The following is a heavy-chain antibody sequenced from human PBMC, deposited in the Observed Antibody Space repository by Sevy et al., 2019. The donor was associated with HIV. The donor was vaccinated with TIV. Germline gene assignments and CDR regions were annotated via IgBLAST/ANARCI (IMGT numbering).Heavy chain of an antibody. D-gene: IGHD2-21*02. Sequence: GGSLRLSCAASGLNFDDYGMSWVRQAPGKGLEWVSAINWNGVGTSYADSVKGRFTISRDNAKNSLYVQMNSLRAEDTALYYRARERSCGGDCYYFDYWGQGTLVTVSS. CDR2: INWNGVGT. CDR1: GLNFDDYG. J-gene: IGHJ4*02. CDR3: ARERSCGGDCYYFDY. V-gene: IGHV3-20*04.